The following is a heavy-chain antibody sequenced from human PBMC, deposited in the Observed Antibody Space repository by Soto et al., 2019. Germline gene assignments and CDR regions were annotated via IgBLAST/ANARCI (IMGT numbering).Heavy chain of an antibody. Sequence: GGSLRLSCAAFGFTFSSYAMSWVRQAPGKGLEWVSAISGSGGSTYYADSVKGRFTISRDNSKNTLYLQMNSLRAEDTAVYYCAKFPTPRYKIVVVIEDYWGQGTLVTVSS. J-gene: IGHJ4*02. CDR1: GFTFSSYA. V-gene: IGHV3-23*01. CDR3: AKFPTPRYKIVVVIEDY. D-gene: IGHD3-22*01. CDR2: ISGSGGST.